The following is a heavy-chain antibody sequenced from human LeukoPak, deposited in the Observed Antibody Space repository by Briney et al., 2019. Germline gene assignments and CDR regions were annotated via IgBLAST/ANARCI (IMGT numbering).Heavy chain of an antibody. CDR1: GGSISSGGYS. CDR3: ARGPRYDYVWGSPFDY. V-gene: IGHV4-30-2*01. Sequence: SETLSLTCAVSGGSISSGGYSWSWIRQPPGKGLEWIGYIYHSGSTYYNPSLKSRVTISVDRSKNQFSLKLSPVTAADTAVYYCARGPRYDYVWGSPFDYWGQGTLVTVSS. CDR2: IYHSGST. J-gene: IGHJ4*02. D-gene: IGHD3-16*01.